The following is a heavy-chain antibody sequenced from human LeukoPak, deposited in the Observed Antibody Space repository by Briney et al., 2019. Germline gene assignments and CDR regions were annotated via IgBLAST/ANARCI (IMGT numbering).Heavy chain of an antibody. CDR1: GGTFSSYA. J-gene: IGHJ4*02. V-gene: IGHV1-69*13. CDR2: IVPIFGTA. Sequence: SVKVSCKASGGTFSSYAISWVRQAPGQGLEWMGGIVPIFGTANYAQKFQGRVTITADESTSTAYMELSSLRSEDTAVYYCARVNTAMAPTFDYWGQGTLVTVSS. D-gene: IGHD5-18*01. CDR3: ARVNTAMAPTFDY.